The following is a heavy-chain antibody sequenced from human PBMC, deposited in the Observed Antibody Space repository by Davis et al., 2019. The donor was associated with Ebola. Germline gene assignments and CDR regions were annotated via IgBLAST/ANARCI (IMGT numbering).Heavy chain of an antibody. V-gene: IGHV4-59*01. CDR3: ARVPVHSSSWYGYYYYGMDV. CDR1: GGSISSSY. Sequence: MPSETLSLTCTVSGGSISSSYCSWIRQPPGKGLERIGYIYYSGSTNYNPSLKSRVTISVDTSKNQFSLKLSSVTAADTAVYYCARVPVHSSSWYGYYYYGMDVWGQGTTVTVSS. CDR2: IYYSGST. D-gene: IGHD6-13*01. J-gene: IGHJ6*02.